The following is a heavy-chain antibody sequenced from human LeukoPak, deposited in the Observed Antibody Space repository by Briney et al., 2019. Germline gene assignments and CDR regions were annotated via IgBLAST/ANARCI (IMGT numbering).Heavy chain of an antibody. CDR2: IKQDGSEK. CDR1: GFTFSNYW. D-gene: IGHD5-18*01. CDR3: AREPRVIGTTMVKATVDY. J-gene: IGHJ4*02. Sequence: GGSLRLXCAASGFTFSNYWMSWVRQAPGKALEWVASIKQDGSEKYCVDSVKGRFTIPRDNAKTSLYLQMNSLRAEDTAVYYCAREPRVIGTTMVKATVDYWGQGTLVTVSS. V-gene: IGHV3-7*01.